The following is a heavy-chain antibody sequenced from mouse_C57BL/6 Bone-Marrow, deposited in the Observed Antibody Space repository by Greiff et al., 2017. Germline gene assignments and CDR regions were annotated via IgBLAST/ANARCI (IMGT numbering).Heavy chain of an antibody. V-gene: IGHV1-82*01. CDR3: ANRAGSSHYYAMDY. CDR2: IYTGDGDT. D-gene: IGHD1-1*01. Sequence: VQLQQSGPDLVKPGASVKISCTASGYAFSSSWMNWVKQRPGKGLAWVGRIYTGDGDTNYNGKFKGKATLTADNASSTAYMQLSSLTSEDSAVYFCANRAGSSHYYAMDYWGQGTSVTVSS. J-gene: IGHJ4*01. CDR1: GYAFSSSW.